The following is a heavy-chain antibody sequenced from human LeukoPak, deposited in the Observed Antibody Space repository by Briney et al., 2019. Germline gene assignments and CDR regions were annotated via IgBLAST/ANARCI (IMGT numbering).Heavy chain of an antibody. CDR2: ISYDGSNK. J-gene: IGHJ4*02. Sequence: GGSLRLSCAASGFTFSSYGMHWVRQAPGKGLEWVAVISYDGSNKYYADPVKGRFTISRDNSKNTLYLQMNSLRAEDTAVYYCAKEWDYDFWSGYQEAPDYWGQGTLVTVSS. CDR3: AKEWDYDFWSGYQEAPDY. V-gene: IGHV3-30*18. CDR1: GFTFSSYG. D-gene: IGHD3-3*01.